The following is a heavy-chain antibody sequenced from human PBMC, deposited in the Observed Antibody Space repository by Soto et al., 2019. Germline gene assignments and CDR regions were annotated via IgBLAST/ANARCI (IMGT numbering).Heavy chain of an antibody. J-gene: IGHJ6*02. CDR2: IDPTDSYT. CDR3: ARPLAVAGSYYYYGMDV. V-gene: IGHV5-10-1*03. CDR1: GYSFTSYW. Sequence: EVQLVQSGAEVKKPGESLRISCKGSGYSFTSYWIIWVRQMPGKGLEWMGRIDPTDSYTNYSPSFQGHVTISADKSITTAFLQWSSLKASDTAMYYCARPLAVAGSYYYYGMDVWGQGTTVTVSS. D-gene: IGHD6-19*01.